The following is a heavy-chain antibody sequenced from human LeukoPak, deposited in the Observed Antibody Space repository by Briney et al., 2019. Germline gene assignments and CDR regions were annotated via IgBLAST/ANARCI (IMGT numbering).Heavy chain of an antibody. CDR3: AKGSHFDN. J-gene: IGHJ4*02. Sequence: GSLRLSCAASGFTFSSFAMSCVRQAPGKGLQWVSAISASGDTTYYADSVKGRFTISRDNSKNTQYLQMNSLGAEDTTVYYCAKGSHFDNWGQGTLVTVSS. CDR2: ISASGDTT. CDR1: GFTFSSFA. V-gene: IGHV3-23*01.